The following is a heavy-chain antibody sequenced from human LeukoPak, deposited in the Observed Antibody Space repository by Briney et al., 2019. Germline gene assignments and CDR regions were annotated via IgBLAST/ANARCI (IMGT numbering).Heavy chain of an antibody. D-gene: IGHD3-16*02. J-gene: IGHJ4*02. Sequence: GGSLRLSCAASGFTFSDYAMTWVRQAAGKGLEWVSSISDTGRRTYYTDFVKGRFPISRDDSKKAVYLEMSTLRVEDTAIYFCGRHDSFIPFWGQGTLVTVSS. V-gene: IGHV3-23*01. CDR2: ISDTGRRT. CDR3: GRHDSFIPF. CDR1: GFTFSDYA.